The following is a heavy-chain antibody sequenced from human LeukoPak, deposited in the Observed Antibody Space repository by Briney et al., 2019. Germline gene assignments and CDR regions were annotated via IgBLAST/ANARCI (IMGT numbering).Heavy chain of an antibody. CDR3: ARLVRGVPADY. D-gene: IGHD3-10*01. Sequence: SETLSLTCTVSGGSISSSSYYWGWIRQPPGEGLEWIGSIYYSGSTYYNPSLKSRVTISVDTSKNQFSLKLSSVTAADTAVYYCARLVRGVPADYWGQGTLVTVSS. J-gene: IGHJ4*02. CDR1: GGSISSSSYY. CDR2: IYYSGST. V-gene: IGHV4-39*01.